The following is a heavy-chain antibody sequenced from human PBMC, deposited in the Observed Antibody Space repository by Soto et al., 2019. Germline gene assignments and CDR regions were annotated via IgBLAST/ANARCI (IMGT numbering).Heavy chain of an antibody. CDR3: ARGAPVVHDY. J-gene: IGHJ4*02. D-gene: IGHD2-15*01. Sequence: QLQLQESGSGLVKPSQTLALTCAVSGGSISSGGYSWSWIRQPPGKGLEWIGYIYHSGSTDYHPSLTSRLTISVDRSKNQFSLKLSSVTAADTAVYFCARGAPVVHDYCGPGTLVSVS. V-gene: IGHV4-30-2*01. CDR1: GGSISSGGYS. CDR2: IYHSGST.